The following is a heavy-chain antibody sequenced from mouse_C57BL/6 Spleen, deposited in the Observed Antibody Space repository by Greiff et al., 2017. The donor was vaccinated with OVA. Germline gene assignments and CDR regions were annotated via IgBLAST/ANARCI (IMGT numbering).Heavy chain of an antibody. V-gene: IGHV1-62-2*01. CDR2: FYPGGGSI. Sequence: VQLQQSGAELVKPGASVKLSCKASGYTFTEYTIHWVKQRPGQGLEWIGWFYPGGGSIKYNEKFKDKATLTVDKSSSTVYRERSSLTSEASAVYYCAIHEDRYMGYFDYWGQGTTLTVSS. J-gene: IGHJ2*01. CDR1: GYTFTEYT. D-gene: IGHD1-1*02. CDR3: AIHEDRYMGYFDY.